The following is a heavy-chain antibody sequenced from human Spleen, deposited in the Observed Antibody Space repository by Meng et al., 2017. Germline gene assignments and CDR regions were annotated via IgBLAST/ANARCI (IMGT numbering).Heavy chain of an antibody. CDR1: GDSISRDIW. Sequence: QVQLQESGPGLVKPSWTLSLPCTVSGDSISRDIWWSWVRQPPGKGLEWIGEVYHRGDTNYNPSLKSRVDISVDKSKNQFYLSLFSVTAADTAVYYCGRDQGRELINHWGQGTLVTVSS. D-gene: IGHD1-7*01. CDR2: VYHRGDT. CDR3: GRDQGRELINH. J-gene: IGHJ4*02. V-gene: IGHV4-4*02.